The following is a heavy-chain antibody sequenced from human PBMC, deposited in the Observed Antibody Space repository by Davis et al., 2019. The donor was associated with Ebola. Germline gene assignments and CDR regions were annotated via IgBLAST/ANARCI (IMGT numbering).Heavy chain of an antibody. CDR1: GFTFSSYS. V-gene: IGHV3-21*01. CDR3: AAPRITGTSGYYYGMDV. Sequence: WESLKISCAASGFTFSSYSMNWVRQAPGKGLEWVSSISSSSSYIYYADSVKGRFTISRDNAKNSLYLQMNSLRAEDTAVYYCAAPRITGTSGYYYGMDVWGQGTTVTVSS. D-gene: IGHD1-20*01. J-gene: IGHJ6*02. CDR2: ISSSSSYI.